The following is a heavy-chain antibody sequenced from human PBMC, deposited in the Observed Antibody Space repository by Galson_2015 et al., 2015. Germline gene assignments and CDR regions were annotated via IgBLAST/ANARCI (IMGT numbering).Heavy chain of an antibody. Sequence: SLRLSCAASGFTVRTSYLSWVRQAPGKGLEWVSVIYSGGSTYYADSVKGRFTISRDNSKNTLYLQMNSLRAEDTAVYYCAREGYSSGWFGVDYWGQGTLVTVSS. J-gene: IGHJ4*02. V-gene: IGHV3-53*01. D-gene: IGHD6-19*01. CDR2: IYSGGST. CDR1: GFTVRTSY. CDR3: AREGYSSGWFGVDY.